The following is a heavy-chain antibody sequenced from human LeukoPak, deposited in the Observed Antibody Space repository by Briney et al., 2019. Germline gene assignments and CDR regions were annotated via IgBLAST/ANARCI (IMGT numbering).Heavy chain of an antibody. CDR2: IYYSGST. V-gene: IGHV4-39*01. J-gene: IGHJ4*02. CDR1: GGSISSSSYY. Sequence: TETLSLTCTVSGGSISSSSYYWGWIRQPPGKGLEWIGSIYYSGSTYYNPSLKSRVTISVDTSKNQFSLKLSSVTAADTAVYYCARLTYYYGSGIDYWGQGTLVTVSS. D-gene: IGHD3-10*01. CDR3: ARLTYYYGSGIDY.